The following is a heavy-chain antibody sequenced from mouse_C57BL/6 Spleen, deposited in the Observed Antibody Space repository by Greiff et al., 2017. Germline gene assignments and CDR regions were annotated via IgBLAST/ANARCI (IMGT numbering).Heavy chain of an antibody. CDR2: INTGSGGT. V-gene: IGHV1-54*01. Sequence: VQLQQSGAELVRPGPSVKVSCTASGYSFTNSLIEWVKQRPGQGLEWIGVINTGSGGTNYNETFKGKATLTADKSSSTAYMQLIILTSDDSAVYFCARRDYDYDVEDAMDYWGQGTSVTVSS. CDR3: ARRDYDYDVEDAMDY. D-gene: IGHD2-4*01. CDR1: GYSFTNSL. J-gene: IGHJ4*01.